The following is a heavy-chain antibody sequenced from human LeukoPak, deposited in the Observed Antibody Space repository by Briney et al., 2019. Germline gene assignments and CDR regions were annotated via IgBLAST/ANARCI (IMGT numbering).Heavy chain of an antibody. CDR1: GGSISSYY. CDR2: IYTSGTT. J-gene: IGHJ4*02. V-gene: IGHV4-4*07. CDR3: ARGVVASSYFDY. Sequence: SETLSLTCTVSGGSISSYYWSWIRQPAGKGLEWIGRIYTSGTTNYNPSLESRVTMSVDTSKNQFSLKLSSVTAADTAVYYCARGVVASSYFDYWGQGTLVTVSS. D-gene: IGHD2-15*01.